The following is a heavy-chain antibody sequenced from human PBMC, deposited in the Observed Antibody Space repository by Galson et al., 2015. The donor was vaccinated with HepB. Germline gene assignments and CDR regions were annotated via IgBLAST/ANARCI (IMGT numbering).Heavy chain of an antibody. J-gene: IGHJ4*02. CDR1: GFTFSSYG. Sequence: SLRLSCAASGFTFSSYGFHWVRQAPGKGLEWVASISYDGSIKYYEDSLKGRFTISRDNSKNTLYLQMSSLRVEDTAVYYCAKEREGYGDRAFDYWGQGTLVTVSS. D-gene: IGHD4-17*01. V-gene: IGHV3-30*18. CDR2: ISYDGSIK. CDR3: AKEREGYGDRAFDY.